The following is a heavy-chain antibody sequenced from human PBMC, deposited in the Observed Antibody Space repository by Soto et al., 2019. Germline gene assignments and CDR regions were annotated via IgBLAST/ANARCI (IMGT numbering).Heavy chain of an antibody. Sequence: PVGSLELSRAACGFTLDDYAMPWFRQAPGKGLEWVSGISWNSGSIGYADSVKGRFTISRDNAKNSLYLQMNSLRAEDTALYYCAKAIRITIFGVVTRLGMAVWRQGTTVIVS. CDR2: ISWNSGSI. CDR1: GFTLDDYA. J-gene: IGHJ6*02. D-gene: IGHD3-3*01. V-gene: IGHV3-9*01. CDR3: AKAIRITIFGVVTRLGMAV.